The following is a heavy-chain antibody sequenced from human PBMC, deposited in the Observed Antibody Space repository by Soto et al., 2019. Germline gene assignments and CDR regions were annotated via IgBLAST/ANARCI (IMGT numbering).Heavy chain of an antibody. D-gene: IGHD6-19*01. CDR2: IIPIFGTA. Sequence: SVKVSCKASGGTFSSYAISWVRQAPGQGLEWMGGIIPIFGTANYAQKFQGRVTITADKSTSTAYMELSSLRSEDTAVYYCARDPGYSSGWYGGLQHWGQGTLVTVSS. J-gene: IGHJ1*01. CDR1: GGTFSSYA. CDR3: ARDPGYSSGWYGGLQH. V-gene: IGHV1-69*06.